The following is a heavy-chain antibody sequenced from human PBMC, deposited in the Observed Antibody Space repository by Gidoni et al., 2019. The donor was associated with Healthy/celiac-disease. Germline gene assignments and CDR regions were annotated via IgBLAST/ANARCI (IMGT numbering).Heavy chain of an antibody. V-gene: IGHV4-39*01. Sequence: QLQLQESGPGLVQPSETLSLTCTVSGGSISSSSYYWGWIRQPPGKGLEWIGSIYYSGSTYYNPSLKSRVTISVDTSKNQFSLKLSSVTAADTAVYYCARRSGSYDYSFDYWGQGTLVTVSS. CDR3: ARRSGSYDYSFDY. CDR1: GGSISSSSYY. D-gene: IGHD1-26*01. CDR2: IYYSGST. J-gene: IGHJ4*02.